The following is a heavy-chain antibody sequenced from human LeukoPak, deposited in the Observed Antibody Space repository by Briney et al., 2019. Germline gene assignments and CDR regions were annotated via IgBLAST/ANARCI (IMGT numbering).Heavy chain of an antibody. CDR3: ARMNYVSSGWGAPFDD. V-gene: IGHV3-30*19. CDR2: IQYEHGTDK. D-gene: IGHD3-16*01. CDR1: GFTFRTYG. J-gene: IGHJ4*02. Sequence: GGSLRLSCAASGFTFRTYGMHWVRQAPGTGLEWVAFIQYEHGTDKFYADSVRGRFTISRDNSKNTLYLQMNSLRAEDTAVYYCARMNYVSSGWGAPFDDWGQGTLVTVSS.